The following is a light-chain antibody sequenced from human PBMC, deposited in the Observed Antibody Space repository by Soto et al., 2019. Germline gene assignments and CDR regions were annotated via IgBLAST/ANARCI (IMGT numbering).Light chain of an antibody. V-gene: IGKV1-33*01. Sequence: DIQMTQSPSSLSASVGDRVTITCQASQGITNYLNWYQQKPGKAPKLLIYDASSLETGVPSRFSGSGSGTDFTFTISSLQPEDIATYYCQQYDNLLFTFGPGTTVDIK. CDR2: DAS. J-gene: IGKJ3*01. CDR3: QQYDNLLFT. CDR1: QGITNY.